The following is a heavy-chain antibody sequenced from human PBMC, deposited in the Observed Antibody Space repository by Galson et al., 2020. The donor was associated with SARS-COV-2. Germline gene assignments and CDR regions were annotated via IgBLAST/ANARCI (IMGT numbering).Heavy chain of an antibody. CDR1: GGSISSGDYY. J-gene: IGHJ2*01. V-gene: IGHV4-30-4*01. D-gene: IGHD2-15*01. Sequence: ASETLSLTCTVSGGSISSGDYYWSWIRQPPGKGLEWIGYIYYSGSTYYNPSLKSRVTISVDTSKNQFSLKLSSVTAADTAVYYCERGIEIYCSGGSCPYWYFDLWGRGTLVTVSS. CDR3: ERGIEIYCSGGSCPYWYFDL. CDR2: IYYSGST.